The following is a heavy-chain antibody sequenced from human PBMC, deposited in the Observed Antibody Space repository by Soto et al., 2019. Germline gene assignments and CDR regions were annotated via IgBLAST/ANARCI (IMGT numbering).Heavy chain of an antibody. D-gene: IGHD2-8*01. CDR3: AKDQLNDIVLMVYAPDAFDI. CDR2: ISSSGSTI. CDR1: GFTFSDYY. Sequence: GGSLRLSCAASGFTFSDYYMSWIRQAPGKGLEWVSYISSSGSTIYYADSVKGRFTISRDNAKNTLYLQMNSLRAEDTAVYYCAKDQLNDIVLMVYAPDAFDIWGQGTMVTVSS. J-gene: IGHJ3*02. V-gene: IGHV3-11*01.